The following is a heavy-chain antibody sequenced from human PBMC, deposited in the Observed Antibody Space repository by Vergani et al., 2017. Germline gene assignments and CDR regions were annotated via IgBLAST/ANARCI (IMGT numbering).Heavy chain of an antibody. V-gene: IGHV3-21*01. J-gene: IGHJ4*02. CDR3: ARDLTRYSTASRRYFDY. CDR2: ISSGSSYM. Sequence: EVQLVESGGGLVKPGESPRLSCVASGFTFGSYSMIWVRQAPGKGLEWVSSISSGSSYMYYADSVKGRFTISRDNANNSLYLQMNSLRAEDTAVYYCARDLTRYSTASRRYFDYWGQGTLVTVSS. D-gene: IGHD5-12*01. CDR1: GFTFGSYS.